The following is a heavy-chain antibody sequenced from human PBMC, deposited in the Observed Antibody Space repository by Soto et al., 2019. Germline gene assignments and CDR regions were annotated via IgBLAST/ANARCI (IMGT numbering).Heavy chain of an antibody. D-gene: IGHD3-22*01. CDR3: ARTYYYDSSGYFDY. CDR1: GGTFSSYA. Sequence: ASVKVSCKASGGTFSSYAISWVRQAPGQGLEWMGGIIPIFGTANYAQKFQGRVTITADESTSTAYMELSSLRSEDTAVYYCARTYYYDSSGYFDYWGQGTLVTVSS. CDR2: IIPIFGTA. V-gene: IGHV1-69*13. J-gene: IGHJ4*02.